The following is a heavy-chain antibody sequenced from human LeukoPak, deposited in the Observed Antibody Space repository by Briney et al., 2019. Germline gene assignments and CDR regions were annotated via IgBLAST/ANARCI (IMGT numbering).Heavy chain of an antibody. D-gene: IGHD2-15*01. J-gene: IGHJ4*02. CDR2: ISYDGSNK. CDR1: GFTFSSYA. CDR3: ARGMREYCSGGSCYSSTTYHNDY. V-gene: IGHV3-30-3*01. Sequence: GGSLRLSCAASGFTFSSYAMHWVRQAPGKGLEWVAVISYDGSNKYYADSVKGRFTISRDNSKNTLYLRMNSLRAEDTAVYYCARGMREYCSGGSCYSSTTYHNDYWGQGTLVTVSS.